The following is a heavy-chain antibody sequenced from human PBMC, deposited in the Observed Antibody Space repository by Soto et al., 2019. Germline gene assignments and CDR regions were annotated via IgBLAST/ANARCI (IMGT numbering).Heavy chain of an antibody. J-gene: IGHJ4*02. CDR2: IYYSGST. V-gene: IGHV4-61*01. D-gene: IGHD2-2*02. Sequence: QVQLQESGPGLVKPSETLSLTCTVSGGSVSSGSYYWSWIRQPPGKGLEWIGYIYYSGSTNYNPSLKSGVTISVDTSKNQFSLKLSSVTAADTAVYYCARVTLGYCSSTSCYIRGYFDYWGQGTLVTVSS. CDR3: ARVTLGYCSSTSCYIRGYFDY. CDR1: GGSVSSGSYY.